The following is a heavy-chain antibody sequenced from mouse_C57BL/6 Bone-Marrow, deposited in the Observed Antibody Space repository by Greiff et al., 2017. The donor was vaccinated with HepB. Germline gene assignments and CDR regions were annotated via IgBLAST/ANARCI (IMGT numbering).Heavy chain of an antibody. J-gene: IGHJ3*01. CDR2: IWSGGST. D-gene: IGHD1-1*01. CDR1: GFSLTSYG. Sequence: VMLVESGPGLVQPSQSLSITCTVSGFSLTSYGVHWVRQSPGKGLEWLGVIWSGGSTDYNAAFISRLSISKDNSKSQVFFKMNSLQADDTAIYYCARMYYGSSYWFAYWGQGTLVTVSA. V-gene: IGHV2-2*01. CDR3: ARMYYGSSYWFAY.